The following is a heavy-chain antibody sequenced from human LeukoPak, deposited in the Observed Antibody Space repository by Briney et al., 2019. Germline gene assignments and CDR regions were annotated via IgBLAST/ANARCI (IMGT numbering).Heavy chain of an antibody. J-gene: IGHJ4*02. D-gene: IGHD3-9*01. CDR2: IYPGDSDT. V-gene: IGHV5-51*01. CDR1: GYSFTGYW. Sequence: GESLKISCKGSGYSFTGYWIGWVRQMPGKGLEWMGIIYPGDSDTRYSPSFQGQVTISADKSISTAYLQWSSLKASDTAMYYCARDHYDILTGYYFDYWGQGTLVTVSS. CDR3: ARDHYDILTGYYFDY.